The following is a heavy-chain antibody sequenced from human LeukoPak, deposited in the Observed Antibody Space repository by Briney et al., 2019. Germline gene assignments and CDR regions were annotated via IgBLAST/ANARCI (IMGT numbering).Heavy chain of an antibody. CDR2: IYYSGST. D-gene: IGHD3-3*01. V-gene: IGHV4-59*01. CDR1: GGSISSYY. Sequence: SETLSLTCTVSGGSISSYYWSWIRQPPGKGLEWIGYIYYSGSTNYNPSLKSRVTISVDTSKNQFSLKLSSVTAADTAVYYCARDVFWSGYPKRGYYMDVWGKGTTVTVSS. J-gene: IGHJ6*03. CDR3: ARDVFWSGYPKRGYYMDV.